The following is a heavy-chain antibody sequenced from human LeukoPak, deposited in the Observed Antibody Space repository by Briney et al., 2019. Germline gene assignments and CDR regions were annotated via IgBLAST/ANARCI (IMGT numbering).Heavy chain of an antibody. J-gene: IGHJ4*02. CDR1: GFTVSSNY. D-gene: IGHD5-18*01. CDR2: ISGSGGST. Sequence: PGGSLRLSCAASGFTVSSNYMSWVRQAPGKGLEWVSAISGSGGSTYYADSVKGRFTISRDNSKNTLYLQMNSLRAEDTAVYYCAKGREQLWLLGYFDYWGQGTLVTVSS. CDR3: AKGREQLWLLGYFDY. V-gene: IGHV3-23*01.